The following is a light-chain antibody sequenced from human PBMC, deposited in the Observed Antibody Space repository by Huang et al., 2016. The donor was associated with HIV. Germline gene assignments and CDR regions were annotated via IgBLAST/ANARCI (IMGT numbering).Light chain of an antibody. CDR3: QHYGSSPYT. CDR1: QFVSSSY. V-gene: IGKV3-20*01. J-gene: IGKJ2*01. Sequence: EVVLTQSPGTLSLSPGEGATLSCRASQFVSSSYLAWYQQKPGQPPRILIYGAIGRASGIPDRFSGSESGTDFTLTISRLEPEDFAVYYCQHYGSSPYTFGQGTKLEMK. CDR2: GAI.